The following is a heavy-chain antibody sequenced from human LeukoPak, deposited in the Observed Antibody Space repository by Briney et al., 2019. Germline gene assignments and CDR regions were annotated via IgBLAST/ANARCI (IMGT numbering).Heavy chain of an antibody. J-gene: IGHJ4*02. CDR3: ARRNSGSSSIDY. D-gene: IGHD1-26*01. V-gene: IGHV4-39*01. CDR1: GGSITSSGYY. Sequence: KSSETLSLTCTVSGGSITSSGYYWVWIRPPPGKGLERIGNSYYSGSTYYNPSLKSRVTTFVDTSKNQFSLKLSSVTATDTAVYYCARRNSGSSSIDYWGQGTLVTVSS. CDR2: SYYSGST.